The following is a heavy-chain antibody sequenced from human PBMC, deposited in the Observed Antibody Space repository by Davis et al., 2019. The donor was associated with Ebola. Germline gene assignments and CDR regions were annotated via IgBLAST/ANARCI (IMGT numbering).Heavy chain of an antibody. CDR3: ARYITNKGGMDV. Sequence: GGSLRLSCAASGFTFSSYWMSWVRQAPGKGLEWVANINGDGSEKYYVESVRGRLTISRDTAKNSLYLQMNSLRAEDTAVYYCARYITNKGGMDVWGQGTTVTVSS. D-gene: IGHD3-10*01. V-gene: IGHV3-7*03. CDR1: GFTFSSYW. J-gene: IGHJ6*02. CDR2: INGDGSEK.